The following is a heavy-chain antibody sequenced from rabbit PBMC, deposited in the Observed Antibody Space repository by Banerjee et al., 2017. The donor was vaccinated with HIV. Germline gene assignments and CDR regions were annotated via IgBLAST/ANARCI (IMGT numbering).Heavy chain of an antibody. CDR1: GFSFSSSYY. Sequence: QSLEESGGDLVKPGASLTLTCTASGFSFSSSYYMCWVRQAPGKGLEWIACINTGSGSAYYASWAKGRFTISKTSSTTVTLQMTSLTAADTATYFCARDVYVGYGAYGYGFDLWGQGTLVTVS. J-gene: IGHJ4*01. CDR2: INTGSGSA. D-gene: IGHD6-1*01. CDR3: ARDVYVGYGAYGYGFDL. V-gene: IGHV1S40*01.